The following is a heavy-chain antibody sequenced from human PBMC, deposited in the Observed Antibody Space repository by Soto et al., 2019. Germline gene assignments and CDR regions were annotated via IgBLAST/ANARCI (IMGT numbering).Heavy chain of an antibody. D-gene: IGHD3-22*01. Sequence: QLQLQESGSGLVKPSQTLSLTCAVSGDSISSGGYSWNWIRQPPGKGLEWIGYIYHSGGTDYNPSRKSRVTISVERSKNEFSLNLRSVTAADTAVYYCARYDRSGYFFDYWGQGTLVNVSS. V-gene: IGHV4-30-2*01. J-gene: IGHJ4*02. CDR2: IYHSGGT. CDR1: GDSISSGGYS. CDR3: ARYDRSGYFFDY.